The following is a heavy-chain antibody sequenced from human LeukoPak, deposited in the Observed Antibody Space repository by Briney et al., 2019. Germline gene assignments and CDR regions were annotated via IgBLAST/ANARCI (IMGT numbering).Heavy chain of an antibody. CDR3: AKVSLYYYDSSGYLDY. Sequence: PGGSLRLSCAASGFTFSSYAMSWVRQAPGKGLEWVSAISSSGGSTYHADSVKGRFTISRDNSKNTLYLQMNSLRAEDTAVYYCAKVSLYYYDSSGYLDYWGQGTLVTVSS. CDR1: GFTFSSYA. D-gene: IGHD3-22*01. CDR2: ISSSGGST. J-gene: IGHJ4*02. V-gene: IGHV3-23*01.